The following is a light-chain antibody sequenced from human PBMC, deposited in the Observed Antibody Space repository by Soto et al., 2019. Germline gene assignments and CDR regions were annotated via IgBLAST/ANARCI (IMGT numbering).Light chain of an antibody. CDR2: KAS. CDR3: QQYKSHSWT. Sequence: DIQMTQSPSTLSASVGDRVTITCRASQSISNWLAWYQQKPGKAPKLLIYKASSLESGATSRFSGSGSGTEFTLTISSLKRDDFATYYCQQYKSHSWTFGQGTKVEIK. CDR1: QSISNW. J-gene: IGKJ1*01. V-gene: IGKV1-5*03.